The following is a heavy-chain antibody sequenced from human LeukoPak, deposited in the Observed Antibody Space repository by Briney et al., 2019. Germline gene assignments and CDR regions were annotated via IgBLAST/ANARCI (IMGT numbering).Heavy chain of an antibody. J-gene: IGHJ4*02. V-gene: IGHV5-51*01. D-gene: IGHD3-10*01. CDR1: GYSFTSYC. CDR2: IYPGEPDH. Sequence: GESLKISCKGSGYSFTSYCIGWVRQMPGKGLEWMGIIYPGEPDHSYSPSSQGHVTISADKSISTAYLQWSGLKASDTAMYYYARHGTGSSYMAIDYWGQGTLVTVSS. CDR3: ARHGTGSSYMAIDY.